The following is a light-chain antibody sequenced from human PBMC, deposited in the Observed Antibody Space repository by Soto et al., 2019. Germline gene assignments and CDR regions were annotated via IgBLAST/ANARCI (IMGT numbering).Light chain of an antibody. J-gene: IGKJ2*01. CDR1: QSIERW. Sequence: DIQMTQSPSTLSASVGDRVTITCRASQSIERWLAWYQQKPGKAPKLLIYRASSLESGVHSRFSGSGSGTEFTLTISSLQPDDFATYYCQQYKTYMYNFAQGTKLEIK. V-gene: IGKV1-5*03. CDR3: QQYKTYMYN. CDR2: RAS.